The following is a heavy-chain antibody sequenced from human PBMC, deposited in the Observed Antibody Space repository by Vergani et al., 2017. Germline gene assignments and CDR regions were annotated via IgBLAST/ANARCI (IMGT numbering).Heavy chain of an antibody. CDR1: GGSISSSSYY. CDR2: IYYSGST. CDR3: AREYSSSWPYYYYYGMDV. Sequence: QLQLQESGPGLVKPSETLSLTCTVSGGSISSSSYYWGWIRQPPGKGLEWIGSIYYSGSTYYNPSLKSRVTISVDTSKNQFSLKLSSVTAADTAVYYCAREYSSSWPYYYYYGMDVWGQGTTVTVSS. V-gene: IGHV4-39*07. D-gene: IGHD6-13*01. J-gene: IGHJ6*02.